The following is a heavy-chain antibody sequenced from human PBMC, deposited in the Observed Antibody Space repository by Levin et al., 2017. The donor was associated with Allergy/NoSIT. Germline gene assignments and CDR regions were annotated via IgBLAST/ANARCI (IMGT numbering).Heavy chain of an antibody. CDR2: ISGSGGST. V-gene: IGHV3-23*01. CDR3: ASTFPSPPITDIVVVVAAPDY. J-gene: IGHJ4*02. Sequence: QAGGSLRLSCAASGFTFSSYAMSWVRQAPGKGLEWVSAISGSGGSTYYADSVKGRFTISRDNSKNTLYLQMNSLRAEDTAVYYCASTFPSPPITDIVVVVAAPDYWGQGTLVTVSS. CDR1: GFTFSSYA. D-gene: IGHD2-15*01.